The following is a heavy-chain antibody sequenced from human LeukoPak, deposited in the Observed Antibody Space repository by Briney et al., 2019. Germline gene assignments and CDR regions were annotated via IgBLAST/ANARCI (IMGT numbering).Heavy chain of an antibody. J-gene: IGHJ4*02. Sequence: GGSLRLSCAASGFTVSSNYMSWVRQAPGKGLVWVSRINSDGSSTSYADSVKGRFTISRDNAKNTLYLQMNSLRAEDTAVYYCAKVVPAASHFDYWGQGTLVTVSS. D-gene: IGHD2-2*01. V-gene: IGHV3-74*01. CDR3: AKVVPAASHFDY. CDR2: INSDGSST. CDR1: GFTVSSNY.